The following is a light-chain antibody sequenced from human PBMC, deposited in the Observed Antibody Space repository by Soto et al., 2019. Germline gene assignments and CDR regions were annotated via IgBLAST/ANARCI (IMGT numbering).Light chain of an antibody. CDR2: WAS. V-gene: IGKV4-1*01. CDR3: QQYVNWPKT. J-gene: IGKJ1*01. Sequence: DIVMTQSPDSLAVSLGERATINCKSSQSVLSSSNNMNYLAWYQQRPGQPPKLLIYWASTRESGVPDRFSGSGSGTDFTLTISSLQAEDVAVYYCQQYVNWPKTFGHGTKV. CDR1: QSVLSSSNNMNY.